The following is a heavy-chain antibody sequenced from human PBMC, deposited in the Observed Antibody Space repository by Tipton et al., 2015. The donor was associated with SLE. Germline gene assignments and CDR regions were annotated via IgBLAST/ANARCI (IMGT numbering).Heavy chain of an antibody. J-gene: IGHJ3*02. D-gene: IGHD4-17*01. CDR1: GFTVSSNY. CDR3: ARLREYGAYDAFDI. Sequence: SLRLSCAASGFTVSSNYMSWVRQAPGKGLEWVSVIYSGGSTYYADSVKGRFTISRDNSKNTLYLQINSLRAEDTAVYYCARLREYGAYDAFDIWGQGTMVTVSS. CDR2: IYSGGST. V-gene: IGHV3-53*01.